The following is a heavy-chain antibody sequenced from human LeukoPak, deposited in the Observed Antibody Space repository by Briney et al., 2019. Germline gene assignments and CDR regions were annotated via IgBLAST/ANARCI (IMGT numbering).Heavy chain of an antibody. V-gene: IGHV4-59*01. CDR3: ARDRYYDSGSYYN. CDR2: SYYSGST. J-gene: IGHJ4*02. CDR1: GGSISSYY. D-gene: IGHD3-10*01. Sequence: SETLSLTCTVSGGSISSYYWNWIRQPPGKGLEWIGYSYYSGSTNYNPSLKSRVTISVDTSKNQFSLKLSSVTAADTAVYYCARDRYYDSGSYYNWGQGTLVTVSS.